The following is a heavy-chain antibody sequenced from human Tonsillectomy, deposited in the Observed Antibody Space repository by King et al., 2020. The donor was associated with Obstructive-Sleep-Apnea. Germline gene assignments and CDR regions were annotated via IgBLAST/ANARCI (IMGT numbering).Heavy chain of an antibody. CDR2: IRDDGKNR. D-gene: IGHD6-25*01. CDR3: GKSVGDVYSSACPDN. V-gene: IGHV3-30*02. CDR1: GFIFSNYG. Sequence: VQLVESGGGVVQPGGSLRRSCTASGFIFSNYGMHGVRQAPGKGLEWVACIRDDGKNRYYADSVKGRFTISRDNYKNTLYLQMGSLRAEDTAIYYCGKSVGDVYSSACPDNWGQGNLVSVSS. J-gene: IGHJ4*02.